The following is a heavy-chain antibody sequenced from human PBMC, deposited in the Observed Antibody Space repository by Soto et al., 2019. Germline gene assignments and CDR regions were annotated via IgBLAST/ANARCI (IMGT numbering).Heavy chain of an antibody. CDR1: GFTFSSYA. Sequence: PGGSLRLSCAASGFTFSSYAMHWVRQAPGKGLEWVAVISYDGSNKYYADSVKGRFTISRDNSKNTLYLQMNSLRAEDTAVYYCARAYYGSGSLMGYWGQGTLVTVSS. CDR2: ISYDGSNK. D-gene: IGHD3-10*01. J-gene: IGHJ4*02. V-gene: IGHV3-30-3*01. CDR3: ARAYYGSGSLMGY.